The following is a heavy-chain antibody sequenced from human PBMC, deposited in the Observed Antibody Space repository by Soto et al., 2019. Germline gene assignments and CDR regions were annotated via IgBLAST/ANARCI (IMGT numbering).Heavy chain of an antibody. D-gene: IGHD5-18*01. CDR2: IYYSWST. CDR1: GGSISSGDYY. CDR3: ARDSTPVDTAMVFDY. Sequence: SETLSLTCPVSGGSISSGDYYWIWIRQPPGKGLEWIGYIYYSWSTYYNPSLKSRVTISVDTSKNQFSLKLSSVTAADTAVYYCARDSTPVDTAMVFDYWGQGSLVTVSS. V-gene: IGHV4-30-4*02. J-gene: IGHJ4*02.